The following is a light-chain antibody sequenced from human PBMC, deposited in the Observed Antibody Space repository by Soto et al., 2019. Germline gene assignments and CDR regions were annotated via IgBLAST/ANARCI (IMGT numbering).Light chain of an antibody. J-gene: IGLJ1*01. CDR1: SSDVGGYDY. CDR2: EVS. Sequence: VLTQPASVSGSPGQSITISCTGTSSDVGGYDYVSWYQLYPGKAPKLMVFEVSNRPSGVSYRFSGSKSGNTASLTISGLQAEDEADYFCSSYSISTAYLFGTGTKVTVL. V-gene: IGLV2-14*01. CDR3: SSYSISTAYL.